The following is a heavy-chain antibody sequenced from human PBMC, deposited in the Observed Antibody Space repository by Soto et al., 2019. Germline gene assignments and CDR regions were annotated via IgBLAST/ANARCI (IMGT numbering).Heavy chain of an antibody. V-gene: IGHV3-9*01. CDR1: GFTFDDYA. D-gene: IGHD2-15*01. J-gene: IGHJ3*02. CDR3: AKDTEVVVAATGGAFDI. Sequence: AGGSLRLSCAAAGFTFDDYARHWVRPAPGKGLEWVSGISWNSGSIGYADSVKGRFTISRDNAKNSLYLQMNSLRAEDTALYYCAKDTEVVVAATGGAFDIWGQGTMVTVSS. CDR2: ISWNSGSI.